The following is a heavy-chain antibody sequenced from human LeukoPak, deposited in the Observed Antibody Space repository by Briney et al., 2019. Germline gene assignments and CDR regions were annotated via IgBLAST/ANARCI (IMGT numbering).Heavy chain of an antibody. V-gene: IGHV1-69*04. D-gene: IGHD5-18*01. CDR1: GYTFTSYA. Sequence: GASVKVSCKASGYTFTSYAMNWVRQAPGQGLEWMGRIIPILGIASYAQKFQGRVTITADKSTSTAYMELSSLRSEDTAVYYCAGGYSYDKAWFDPWGQGTLVTVSS. J-gene: IGHJ5*02. CDR2: IIPILGIA. CDR3: AGGYSYDKAWFDP.